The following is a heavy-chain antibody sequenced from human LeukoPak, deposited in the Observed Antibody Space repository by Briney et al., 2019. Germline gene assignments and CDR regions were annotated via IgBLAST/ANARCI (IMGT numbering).Heavy chain of an antibody. CDR3: ARDHSGSYSDVGY. J-gene: IGHJ4*02. D-gene: IGHD1-26*01. Sequence: GGSLRLSCAASGFTFSDYYMSWIRQAPGKGLEWVSYISSSGSTICYADSVKGRYTISRDNAKNSLYLQMNRLRAEDTAVYYCARDHSGSYSDVGYWGQGTLVTVSS. V-gene: IGHV3-11*01. CDR2: ISSSGSTI. CDR1: GFTFSDYY.